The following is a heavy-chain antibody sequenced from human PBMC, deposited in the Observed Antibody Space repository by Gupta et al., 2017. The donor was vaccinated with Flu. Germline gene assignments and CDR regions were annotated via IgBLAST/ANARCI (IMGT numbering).Heavy chain of an antibody. CDR3: ARGMATPIY. CDR2: IRNRAFGGTI. Sequence: EVHLVESGGDLVQPGRSLRLSCSCSGFTFGDYAMSWFRQAPGKGLEWVGLIRNRAFGGTIEYAVSVKGRFIISRDDSKSVVYLQMNSLQSEDTAVYFCARGMATPIYWGQGTLVTVSS. V-gene: IGHV3-49*03. D-gene: IGHD5-24*01. CDR1: GFTFGDYA. J-gene: IGHJ4*02.